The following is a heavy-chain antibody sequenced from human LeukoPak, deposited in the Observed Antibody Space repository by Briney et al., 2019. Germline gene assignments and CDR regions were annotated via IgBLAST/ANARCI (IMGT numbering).Heavy chain of an antibody. Sequence: SETLSLTCAVYGGSFSGYYWSWIRQPPGKGLEWIGEINHSGSTNYNPSLKSRVTISVDTSKNQFSLKLSSVTAADTAVYYCARVNSGSYFRYFDYWGQGTLVTVSS. CDR3: ARVNSGSYFRYFDY. CDR1: GGSFSGYY. CDR2: INHSGST. V-gene: IGHV4-34*01. J-gene: IGHJ4*02. D-gene: IGHD1-26*01.